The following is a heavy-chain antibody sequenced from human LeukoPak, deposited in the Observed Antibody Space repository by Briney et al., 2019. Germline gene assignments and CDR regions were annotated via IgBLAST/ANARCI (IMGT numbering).Heavy chain of an antibody. CDR3: ARDFGPKGFY. Sequence: PSETLSLTCAVYGGSFSGYYWSWIRQPPGKGLEWIGEINHSGSTNYNPSLKSRVTISVDTSKNQFSLKLSSVTAADTAVYYCARDFGPKGFYWGQGTLVTVSS. V-gene: IGHV4-34*01. CDR2: INHSGST. J-gene: IGHJ4*02. D-gene: IGHD3-10*01. CDR1: GGSFSGYY.